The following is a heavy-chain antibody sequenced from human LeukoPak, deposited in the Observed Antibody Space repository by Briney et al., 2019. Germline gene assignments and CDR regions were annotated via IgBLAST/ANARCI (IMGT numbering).Heavy chain of an antibody. Sequence: GSLRPSCSASGFTFSSYAMSWVRQAPGKGLEWVSAISCSGGSTYYADSVKGRFTISRDNSKNTLYLQMNSLRAEDTAVYYCANRGSYRKGGFDYWGQGTLVTVSS. CDR2: ISCSGGST. J-gene: IGHJ4*02. CDR1: GFTFSSYA. V-gene: IGHV3-23*01. CDR3: ANRGSYRKGGFDY. D-gene: IGHD1-26*01.